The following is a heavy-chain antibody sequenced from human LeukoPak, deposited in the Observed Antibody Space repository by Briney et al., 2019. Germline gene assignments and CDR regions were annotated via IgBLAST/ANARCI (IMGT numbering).Heavy chain of an antibody. D-gene: IGHD5-18*01. J-gene: IGHJ5*02. Sequence: GESLKISCKGSGYSFTSYWIGWVRQMPGKGLEWMGIIYPGDSDTRYSPSFQGQVTISADKSISTAYLQWSSLKASDTAMYYCARLSPYSYGERNWFDPWGQGTLVTVSS. CDR2: IYPGDSDT. CDR3: ARLSPYSYGERNWFDP. CDR1: GYSFTSYW. V-gene: IGHV5-51*01.